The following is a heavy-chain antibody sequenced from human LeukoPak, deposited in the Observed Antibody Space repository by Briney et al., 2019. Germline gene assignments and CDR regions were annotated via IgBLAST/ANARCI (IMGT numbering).Heavy chain of an antibody. V-gene: IGHV1-69*06. CDR2: IIPIFGTA. D-gene: IGHD2-8*01. CDR1: GYTFTGYY. J-gene: IGHJ6*03. CDR3: ARGTQWAAYYYMDV. Sequence: GASVKVSCKASGYTFTGYYMHWVRQAPGQGLEWMGGIIPIFGTANYAQKFQGRVTITADKSTSTAYMELSSLRSEDTAVYYCARGTQWAAYYYMDVWGKGTTVTVSS.